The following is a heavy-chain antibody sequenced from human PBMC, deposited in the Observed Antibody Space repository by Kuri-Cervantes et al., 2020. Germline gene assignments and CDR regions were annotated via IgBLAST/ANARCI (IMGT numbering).Heavy chain of an antibody. Sequence: ASVKVSCKASGYTFTSYDINWVRQATGQGLEWMEWMNPNSGNTGYAQKFQGRVTMTRDTSISTAYMELSRLRSDDTAVYYCARVLPPQTYYDFWSGYYRDYYYYGMDVWGQGTMVTVSS. V-gene: IGHV1-8*01. D-gene: IGHD3-3*01. CDR3: ARVLPPQTYYDFWSGYYRDYYYYGMDV. CDR1: GYTFTSYD. CDR2: MNPNSGNT. J-gene: IGHJ6*02.